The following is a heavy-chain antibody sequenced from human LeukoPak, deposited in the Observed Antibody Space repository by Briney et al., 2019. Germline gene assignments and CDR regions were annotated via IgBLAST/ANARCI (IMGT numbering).Heavy chain of an antibody. CDR2: FDPEDGET. V-gene: IGHV1-24*01. Sequence: ASVKVSCKVSGYTLTELSMHWVRQAPGKGLEWMGGFDPEDGETIYAQKFQGRVTMTEDTSTDTAYMELSSLGSEDTAVYYCATAQRAYYDILTGYFYAEYFQHWGQGTLVTVSS. J-gene: IGHJ1*01. CDR3: ATAQRAYYDILTGYFYAEYFQH. CDR1: GYTLTELS. D-gene: IGHD3-9*01.